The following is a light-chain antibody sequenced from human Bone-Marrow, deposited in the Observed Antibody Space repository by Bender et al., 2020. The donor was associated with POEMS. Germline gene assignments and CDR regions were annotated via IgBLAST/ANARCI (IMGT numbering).Light chain of an antibody. Sequence: QSALTQPASVSGSPGQSITISCTGTNSDVGGYMYVSWYQLHPGKVPKLMIYDVSLRPSGVSNRFSGSKSGSTASLTISGLQAEDEADYFCCSYAGNRPLVFGGGTKLTVL. J-gene: IGLJ3*02. V-gene: IGLV2-14*01. CDR3: CSYAGNRPLV. CDR1: NSDVGGYMY. CDR2: DVS.